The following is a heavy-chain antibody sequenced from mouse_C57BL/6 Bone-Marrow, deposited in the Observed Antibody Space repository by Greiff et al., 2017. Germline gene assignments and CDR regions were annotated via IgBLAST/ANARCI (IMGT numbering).Heavy chain of an antibody. Sequence: QVQLQQSGAELVMPGASVKLSCKASGYTFTSYWMHWVKQRPGQGLEWIGEIDPSDSYTNYNQKFKGKSTLTVDKSSSTAYMQLSSLTSEDSAVYYCARGNYRFAYWGQGTSLPVSS. CDR3: ARGNYRFAY. V-gene: IGHV1-69*01. CDR1: GYTFTSYW. D-gene: IGHD2-1*01. CDR2: IDPSDSYT. J-gene: IGHJ2*03.